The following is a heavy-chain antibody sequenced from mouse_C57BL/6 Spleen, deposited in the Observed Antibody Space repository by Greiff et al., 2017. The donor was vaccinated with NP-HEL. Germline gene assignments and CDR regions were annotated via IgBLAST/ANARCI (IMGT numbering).Heavy chain of an antibody. D-gene: IGHD2-1*01. Sequence: QVQLKQPGTELVKPGASVKLSCKASGYTFTSYWMHWVKQRPGQGLEWIGNINPSNGGTNYNEKFESKATLTVDKSSSTAYMQLSSLTSEDSAVYYCARGGNYPYYAMDYWGQGTSVTVSS. J-gene: IGHJ4*01. CDR2: INPSNGGT. CDR1: GYTFTSYW. CDR3: ARGGNYPYYAMDY. V-gene: IGHV1-53*01.